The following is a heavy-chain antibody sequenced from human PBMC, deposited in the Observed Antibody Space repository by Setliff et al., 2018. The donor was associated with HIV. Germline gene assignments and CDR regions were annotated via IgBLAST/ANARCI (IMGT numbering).Heavy chain of an antibody. D-gene: IGHD3-10*01. J-gene: IGHJ4*02. CDR2: IYISGST. CDR1: GDSISSGSYY. CDR3: ARGRFHRLHRPYSGSGSLGIQYFDY. Sequence: PSETLSLTCTVSGDSISSGSYYWSWIRQPAGKGLEWIGRIYISGSTNYNPSLKSRVTISVDTSSNRFSLKLSSVTAADTAVYYCARGRFHRLHRPYSGSGSLGIQYFDYWGQGTLVTAPQ. V-gene: IGHV4-61*02.